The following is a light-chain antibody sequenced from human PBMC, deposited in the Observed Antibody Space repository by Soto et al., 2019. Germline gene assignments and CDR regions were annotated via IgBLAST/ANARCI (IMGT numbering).Light chain of an antibody. CDR3: GTWDSSLSAVV. J-gene: IGLJ2*01. V-gene: IGLV1-51*01. Sequence: QSVLTQPPSVSAAPGQKVTISCSGSSSNIGSNYVSWYQHLPGIAPKLLIYDNNGRPSGIPYRFSGSKSGTSATLGITGLQTGDEADYYCGTWDSSLSAVVFGGGTKLTVL. CDR1: SSNIGSNY. CDR2: DNN.